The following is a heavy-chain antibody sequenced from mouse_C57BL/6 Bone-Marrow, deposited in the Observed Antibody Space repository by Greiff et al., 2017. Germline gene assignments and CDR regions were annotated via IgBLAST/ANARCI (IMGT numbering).Heavy chain of an antibody. J-gene: IGHJ2*01. CDR2: INPSTGGT. Sequence: EVKLVESGPELVKPGASVKISCKASGYSFTGYYMNWVKQSPEKSLEWIGEINPSTGGTTYNQKFKAKATLTVDKSSSTAYMQLKSLTSEDSAVYYCARSDYFDYWGQGTTLTVSS. CDR1: GYSFTGYY. CDR3: ARSDYFDY. V-gene: IGHV1-42*01.